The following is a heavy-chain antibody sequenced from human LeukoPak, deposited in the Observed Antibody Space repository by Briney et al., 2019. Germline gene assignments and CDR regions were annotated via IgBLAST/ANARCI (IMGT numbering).Heavy chain of an antibody. CDR3: ARSVGVQPERLGWFDP. CDR2: IYPGDSDT. Sequence: GESLKISCKGSGYSFTSYWIGWVRQMPGKGLEWMGIIYPGDSDTRYSPSFQGQVTISADKSISTAYLQWSSLKASDTAMYYCARSVGVQPERLGWFDPWGQGTLVTVSS. D-gene: IGHD1-1*01. J-gene: IGHJ5*02. CDR1: GYSFTSYW. V-gene: IGHV5-51*01.